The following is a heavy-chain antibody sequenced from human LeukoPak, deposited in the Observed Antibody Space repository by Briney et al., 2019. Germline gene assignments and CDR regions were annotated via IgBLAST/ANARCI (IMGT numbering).Heavy chain of an antibody. J-gene: IGHJ6*03. CDR1: GYTFTGYY. V-gene: IGHV1-2*02. Sequence: ASVKVSCKASGYTFTGYYMHWVRQAPGQGLEWMGWINPNSGGTNYAQKFQGRVTMTRDTSISTAYMELSRLRSDDTAVYYCARDPQSALHYYYYMDVWGKGTTVTISS. CDR3: ARDPQSALHYYYYMDV. CDR2: INPNSGGT. D-gene: IGHD6-6*01.